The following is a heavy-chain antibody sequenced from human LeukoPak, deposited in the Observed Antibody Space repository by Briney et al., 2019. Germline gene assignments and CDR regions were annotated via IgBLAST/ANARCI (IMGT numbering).Heavy chain of an antibody. V-gene: IGHV5-51*01. CDR1: GYSFTNYW. Sequence: GESLKISCKGSGYSFTNYWIGWVRQMPGKGLELMGVIYPGDSATRYSPSFQGQVAISVDKSIRTAYLQWSSLKASDIAMYYCARSGWFSYYFDYWGQGTLVTVSS. CDR2: IYPGDSAT. D-gene: IGHD2-15*01. J-gene: IGHJ4*02. CDR3: ARSGWFSYYFDY.